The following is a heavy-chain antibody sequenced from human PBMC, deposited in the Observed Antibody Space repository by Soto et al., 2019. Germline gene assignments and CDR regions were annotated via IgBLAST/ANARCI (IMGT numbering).Heavy chain of an antibody. CDR1: GFTVSSTY. V-gene: IGHV3-66*01. CDR3: ARAQYGQYHYFDY. D-gene: IGHD4-4*01. J-gene: IGHJ4*02. CDR2: IYSGGSA. Sequence: GGSLRLSCAASGFTVSSTYMSWVRQAPGKGLEWVSVIYSGGSAFYADSVKGRFTISRDNSKNTLYLQMNSLRAEDTAVYYCARAQYGQYHYFDYWGRGMLVTVSS.